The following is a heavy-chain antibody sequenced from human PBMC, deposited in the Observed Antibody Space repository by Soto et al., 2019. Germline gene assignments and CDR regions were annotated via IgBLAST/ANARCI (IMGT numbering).Heavy chain of an antibody. CDR2: ISYDGSNK. V-gene: IGHV3-30-3*01. J-gene: IGHJ6*02. CDR3: AREAGYDSSGYYPSGMDV. D-gene: IGHD3-22*01. CDR1: GFTFSSYA. Sequence: QVQLVESGGGVVQPGRSLRLSCAASGFTFSSYAMHWVRQAPGKGLEWVAVISYDGSNKYYADSVKGRFTISRDNSKNTLYLQMNSLRAEDTAVYYCAREAGYDSSGYYPSGMDVWGQLTTVTVSS.